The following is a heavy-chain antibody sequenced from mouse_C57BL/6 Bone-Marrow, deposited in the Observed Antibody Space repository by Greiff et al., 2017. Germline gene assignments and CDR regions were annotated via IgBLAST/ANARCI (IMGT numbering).Heavy chain of an antibody. CDR3: ARRGLHWYFDV. D-gene: IGHD2-2*01. CDR1: GFTFSDYG. CDR2: ISNLAYSI. Sequence: EVKLQESGGGLVQPGGSLKLSCAASGFTFSDYGMAWVRQAPRKGPEWVAFISNLAYSIYYADTVTGRFTISRENAKNTLYLELSSLRSEDTAMYYCARRGLHWYFDVWGTGTTVTVSS. V-gene: IGHV5-15*01. J-gene: IGHJ1*03.